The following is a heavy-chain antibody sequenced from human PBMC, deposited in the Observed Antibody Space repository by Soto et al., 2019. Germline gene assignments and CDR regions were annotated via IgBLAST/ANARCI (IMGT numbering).Heavy chain of an antibody. Sequence: SLRLSCAASGFTFSIYWMTWARQAPGKGPEWVANIKQDGREAYYVESVKGRFTISRDNARNTLYLQMTSLRAEDTAVYYCARSASSSSAQLDYWGQGTLVTVSS. J-gene: IGHJ4*02. CDR3: ARSASSSSAQLDY. CDR2: IKQDGREA. CDR1: GFTFSIYW. D-gene: IGHD6-6*01. V-gene: IGHV3-7*01.